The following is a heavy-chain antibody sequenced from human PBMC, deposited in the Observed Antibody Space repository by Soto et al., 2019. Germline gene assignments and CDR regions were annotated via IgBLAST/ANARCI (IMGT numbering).Heavy chain of an antibody. CDR3: AREWQRGTDY. CDR2: IFPGSGGT. V-gene: IGHV1-2*02. J-gene: IGHJ4*02. D-gene: IGHD6-25*01. CDR1: GYTFTTYF. Sequence: QVQLVQSGAEVVKPGASVKVSCKASGYTFTTYFLHWVRQAPGQGLEWLGWIFPGSGGTKYAQKFQGRVTMTRDTSINPAYMELSRLTSDDTGVYYCAREWQRGTDYWGQGALITVSS.